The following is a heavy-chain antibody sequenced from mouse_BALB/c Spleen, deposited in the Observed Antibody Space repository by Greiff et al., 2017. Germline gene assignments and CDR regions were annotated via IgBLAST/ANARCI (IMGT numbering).Heavy chain of an antibody. V-gene: IGHV1-9*01. CDR2: ILPGSGST. J-gene: IGHJ4*01. Sequence: VQLQQSGAELMKPGASVKISCKATGYTFSSYWIEWVKQRPGHGLEWIGEILPGSGSTNYNEKFKGKATFTADTSSNTAYMQLSSLTSEDSAVYYCARGEPFDDYAMDYWGQGTSVTVSS. CDR3: ARGEPFDDYAMDY. D-gene: IGHD6-1*01. CDR1: GYTFSSYW.